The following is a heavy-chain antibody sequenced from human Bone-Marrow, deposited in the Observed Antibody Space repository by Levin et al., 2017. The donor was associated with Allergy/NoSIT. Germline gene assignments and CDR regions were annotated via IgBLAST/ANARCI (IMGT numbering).Heavy chain of an antibody. J-gene: IGHJ6*02. CDR3: AIVIFRKSTSAAYGLDV. CDR1: GGSISNYY. D-gene: IGHD2-2*01. CDR2: IYYSGST. V-gene: IGHV4-59*01. Sequence: SETLSLTCTVSGGSISNYYWSWIRQPPGKGLEWIGYIYYSGSTSYNPSLKSRVTISVDTSKNHFSLKLSSVTAADPAVYYWAIVIFRKSTSAAYGLDVWGQGTTVTVSS.